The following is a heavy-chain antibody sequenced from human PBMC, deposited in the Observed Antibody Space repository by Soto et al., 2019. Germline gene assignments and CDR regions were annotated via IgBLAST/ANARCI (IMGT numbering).Heavy chain of an antibody. CDR2: ISYDGSNK. CDR3: AREGDDYGDY. CDR1: GFTFSSYA. V-gene: IGHV3-30-3*01. D-gene: IGHD3-16*01. Sequence: VQLVESGGGVVQPGRSLRLSCAASGFTFSSYAMHWVRQAPGKGLEWVAVISYDGSNKYYADSVKGRFTISRDNSKNTLYLQMNSLRAEDTAVYYCAREGDDYGDYWGQGTLVTVSS. J-gene: IGHJ4*02.